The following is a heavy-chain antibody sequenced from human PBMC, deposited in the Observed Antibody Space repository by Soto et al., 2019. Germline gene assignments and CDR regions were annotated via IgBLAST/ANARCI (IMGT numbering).Heavy chain of an antibody. CDR1: GFTFDDYA. CDR2: ISWNSGSI. Sequence: EVQLVESGGGLVQPGRSLRLSCAASGFTFDDYAMHWVRQAPGKGLEWVSGISWNSGSIGYADSVKGRFTISRDNAKKSLYLQMNSLRAEDTALYYCAKRGTGEGYCSGGSCHDAFDIWGQGTMVTVSS. D-gene: IGHD2-15*01. V-gene: IGHV3-9*01. J-gene: IGHJ3*02. CDR3: AKRGTGEGYCSGGSCHDAFDI.